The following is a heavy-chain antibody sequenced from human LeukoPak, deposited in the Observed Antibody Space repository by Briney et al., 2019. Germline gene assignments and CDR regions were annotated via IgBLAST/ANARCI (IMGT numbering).Heavy chain of an antibody. CDR3: ARPRYSSDWYPEY. CDR2: IYPAYSDT. V-gene: IGHV5-51*01. D-gene: IGHD6-19*01. Sequence: GESLKISCKGSGYNFTSYWIGWVRQMPGKGLEWMGIIYPAYSDTRYSPSFQGQVSLSADQSISTAYLQWSRLEGSDTARIYFARPRYSSDWYPEYWGQGTLVTVSS. J-gene: IGHJ4*02. CDR1: GYNFTSYW.